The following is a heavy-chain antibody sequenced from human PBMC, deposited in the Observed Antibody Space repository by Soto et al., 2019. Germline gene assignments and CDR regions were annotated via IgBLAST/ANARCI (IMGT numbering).Heavy chain of an antibody. Sequence: SETLSLTCSVSGGSISGSDLSWYRQSPGKGLEWLGYVYYTGSTNYSPSLRSRVSISVDTSKNEFSLRLSSVTAADTDVYFCGRSVAVPGAHIDYWGQGTQVTVSS. J-gene: IGHJ4*01. V-gene: IGHV4-59*01. CDR1: GGSISGSD. D-gene: IGHD6-19*01. CDR3: GRSVAVPGAHIDY. CDR2: VYYTGST.